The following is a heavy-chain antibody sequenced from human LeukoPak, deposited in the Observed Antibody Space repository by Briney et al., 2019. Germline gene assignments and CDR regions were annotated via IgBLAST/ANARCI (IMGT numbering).Heavy chain of an antibody. CDR2: ISSSGSTI. D-gene: IGHD3-22*01. Sequence: GGSLRLSCAASGFTFSSYEMNWVRQAPGKGLEWVSYISSSGSTIYYADSVKGRFTISRDNAKNSLYLQMNSLRAEDTAVYYCARDIGLYYYDSSGRGDYWGQGTLVTVSS. V-gene: IGHV3-48*03. J-gene: IGHJ4*02. CDR3: ARDIGLYYYDSSGRGDY. CDR1: GFTFSSYE.